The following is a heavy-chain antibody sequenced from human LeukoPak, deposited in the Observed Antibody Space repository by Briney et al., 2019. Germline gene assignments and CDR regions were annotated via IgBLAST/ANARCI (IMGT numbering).Heavy chain of an antibody. CDR1: GYTLTELS. J-gene: IGHJ4*02. D-gene: IGHD3-22*01. CDR3: ARDGAGYYDSSGYYGYFDY. CDR2: FDPEDGET. V-gene: IGHV1-24*01. Sequence: ASVKVSCKVSGYTLTELSMHWVRQAPGKGLEWMGGFDPEDGETIYAQKFQGRVTMTEDTSTDTAYMELSSLRSEDTAVYYCARDGAGYYDSSGYYGYFDYWGQGTLVTVSS.